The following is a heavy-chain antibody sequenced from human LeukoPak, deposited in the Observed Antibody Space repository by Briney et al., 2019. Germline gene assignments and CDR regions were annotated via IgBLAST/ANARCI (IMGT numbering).Heavy chain of an antibody. CDR3: ARGRNGWSLYYFDY. CDR1: GFTFSSYS. J-gene: IGHJ4*02. V-gene: IGHV3-21*01. Sequence: GGSLRLSCAASGFTFSSYSMNWVRQAPGKGLEWVSSVSSSSSYIYYADSVKGRFTISRDNAKNSLYLQMNSLRAEDTAVYYCARGRNGWSLYYFDYWGQGTLVTVSS. CDR2: VSSSSSYI. D-gene: IGHD6-19*01.